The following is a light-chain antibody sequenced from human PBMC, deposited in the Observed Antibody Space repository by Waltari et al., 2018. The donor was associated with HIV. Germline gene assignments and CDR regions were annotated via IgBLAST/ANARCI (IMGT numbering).Light chain of an antibody. CDR3: QAWDSSAVYV. CDR2: QDN. CDR1: KLGDKY. V-gene: IGLV3-1*01. J-gene: IGLJ1*01. Sequence: SYELSQIPSVSVSPGQTASIPCSGDKLGDKYVSWYQQKPVQSPVVVMYQDNERPSGIHERFSGSNSGNTATLTISGAQAMDEAEYYCQAWDSSAVYVFGTGTKVTVL.